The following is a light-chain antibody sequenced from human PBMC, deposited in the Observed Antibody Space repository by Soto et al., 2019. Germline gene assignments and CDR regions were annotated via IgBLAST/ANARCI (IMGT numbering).Light chain of an antibody. CDR1: QSVSSSD. Sequence: EIVLTQSPGTLSLSPGERATLSCRASQSVSSSDLAWYQQKPGQTPRLLIYGGSSRATGIPDRFGGSGSGTDFTLTISRLEPEDFAVYYCQQYGSSPAWTFGQGTKVDI. V-gene: IGKV3-20*01. J-gene: IGKJ1*01. CDR2: GGS. CDR3: QQYGSSPAWT.